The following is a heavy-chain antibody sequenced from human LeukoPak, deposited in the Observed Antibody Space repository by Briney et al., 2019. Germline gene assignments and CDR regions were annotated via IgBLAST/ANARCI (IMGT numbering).Heavy chain of an antibody. CDR1: GFTFSSYW. CDR2: IKQDGSEK. Sequence: GGSLRLSCAASGFTFSSYWMSWVRQAPGKGLEWVANIKQDGSEKYYVDSVKGRFTISRDNAKNSLYLQMNSLRAEDTAVYCCARERWLVMGPVVYWGQGTLVTVSS. D-gene: IGHD6-19*01. V-gene: IGHV3-7*01. J-gene: IGHJ4*02. CDR3: ARERWLVMGPVVY.